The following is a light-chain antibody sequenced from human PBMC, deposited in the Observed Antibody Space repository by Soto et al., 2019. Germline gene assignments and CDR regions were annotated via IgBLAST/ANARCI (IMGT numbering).Light chain of an antibody. CDR1: SSDVGGYKY. J-gene: IGLJ3*02. CDR3: TSYTSITTLWV. CDR2: EVS. V-gene: IGLV2-14*01. Sequence: QSALTQPASVSGSPGQSITISCTGTSSDVGGYKYVSWYQQHPDKAPKLIIFEVSNRPSGISSRFSGSKSGNTASLTISGLQAEDEADYYCTSYTSITTLWVFGGGTKLTVL.